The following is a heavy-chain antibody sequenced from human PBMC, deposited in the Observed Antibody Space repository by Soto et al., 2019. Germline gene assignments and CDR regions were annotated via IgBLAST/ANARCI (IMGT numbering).Heavy chain of an antibody. CDR1: GFTFSSYG. CDR3: ARDPYYYDSSGYFDY. Sequence: GGSLRLSCAASGFTFSSYGMHWVRQAPGKGLEWVAVIWYDGSNKYYADSVKGRFTISRDNSKNTLYLQMNSLRAEDTAVYYCARDPYYYDSSGYFDYWGQGPLVTVSS. D-gene: IGHD3-22*01. V-gene: IGHV3-33*01. CDR2: IWYDGSNK. J-gene: IGHJ4*02.